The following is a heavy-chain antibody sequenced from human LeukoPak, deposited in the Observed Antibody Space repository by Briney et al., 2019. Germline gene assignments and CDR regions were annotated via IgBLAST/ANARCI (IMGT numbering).Heavy chain of an antibody. Sequence: SETLSLTCAVSGGSISSGGYSWSWIRQPPGKGLEWIGYIYHSGSTYYNPSLKSRVTMSVDTSKNQFFLKLNSVTAADTAVYYCARGRPYSGGYHLDYWGQGTLVTVSA. CDR1: GGSISSGGYS. CDR3: ARGRPYSGGYHLDY. V-gene: IGHV4-30-2*01. D-gene: IGHD1-26*01. J-gene: IGHJ4*02. CDR2: IYHSGST.